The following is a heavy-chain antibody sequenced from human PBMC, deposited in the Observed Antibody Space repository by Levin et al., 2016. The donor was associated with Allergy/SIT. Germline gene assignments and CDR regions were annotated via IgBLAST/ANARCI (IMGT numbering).Heavy chain of an antibody. CDR2: ISGSGGST. V-gene: IGHV3-23*01. J-gene: IGHJ4*02. Sequence: VRQAPGKGLEWVSAISGSGGSTYYADSVKGRFTISRDNSKNTLYLQMNSLRAEDTAVYYCAKDDYGSGSFDYWGQGTLVTVSS. D-gene: IGHD3-10*01. CDR3: AKDDYGSGSFDY.